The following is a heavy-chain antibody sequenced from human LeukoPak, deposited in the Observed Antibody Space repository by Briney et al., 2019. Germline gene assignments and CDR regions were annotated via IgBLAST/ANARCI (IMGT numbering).Heavy chain of an antibody. CDR2: IRYGGSNE. Sequence: GGSLRLSCAASGFTFSSYAMSWVRQAPGKGLEWVAFIRYGGSNEYYADSVKGRFTISRDTSKNTLYLQMNSLRAGDTAVYYCAKDTRAWNDVPNWGQGTLVTVSS. V-gene: IGHV3-30*02. J-gene: IGHJ4*02. D-gene: IGHD1-1*01. CDR1: GFTFSSYA. CDR3: AKDTRAWNDVPN.